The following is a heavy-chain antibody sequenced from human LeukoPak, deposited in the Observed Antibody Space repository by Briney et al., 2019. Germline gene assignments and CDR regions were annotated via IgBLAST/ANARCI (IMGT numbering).Heavy chain of an antibody. CDR2: IKQDGSEK. V-gene: IGHV3-7*01. CDR3: ARGPPVTSDAFDI. J-gene: IGHJ3*02. D-gene: IGHD4-17*01. Sequence: GGSLRLSCAASGFTFSSYWMSWVRQAPGKGLEWVANIKQDGSEKYYVDSVKGRFTISRDNAKNSLYLQMNSLRAEDTAVYYCARGPPVTSDAFDIWGQGTMVTVSS. CDR1: GFTFSSYW.